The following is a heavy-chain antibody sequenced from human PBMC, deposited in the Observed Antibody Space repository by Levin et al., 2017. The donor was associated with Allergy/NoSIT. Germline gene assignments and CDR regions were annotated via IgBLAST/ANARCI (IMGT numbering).Heavy chain of an antibody. Sequence: SETLSLSCAVSGGSVDRGSYYWSWIRQSPGKGLEWIGYVYYSGRTNYNPSLKSRVTISIDRSKNQFSLNLTSVTAADTAVYYCARESYNGNTLTVFDFWGPGTLVTVSS. CDR1: GGSVDRGSYY. CDR2: VYYSGRT. J-gene: IGHJ4*02. D-gene: IGHD3-10*01. CDR3: ARESYNGNTLTVFDF. V-gene: IGHV4-61*01.